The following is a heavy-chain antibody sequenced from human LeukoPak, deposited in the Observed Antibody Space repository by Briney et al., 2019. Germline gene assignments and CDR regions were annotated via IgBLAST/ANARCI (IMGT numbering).Heavy chain of an antibody. Sequence: GGSPRLSCAASGFTFSNAWMNWVRQAPGKGLEWVGRIKSKTDGGTTDYAAPVKGRFTISRDDSKNTLYLQMNSLKTEDTAVYYCSTTYYYDSSEGYWGQGTLVTVSS. J-gene: IGHJ4*02. CDR2: IKSKTDGGTT. V-gene: IGHV3-15*07. D-gene: IGHD3-22*01. CDR3: STTYYYDSSEGY. CDR1: GFTFSNAW.